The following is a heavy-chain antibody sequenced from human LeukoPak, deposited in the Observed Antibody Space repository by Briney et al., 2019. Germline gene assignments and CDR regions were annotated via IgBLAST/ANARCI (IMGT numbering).Heavy chain of an antibody. J-gene: IGHJ3*02. D-gene: IGHD3-16*01. CDR1: GGSISSGGYY. V-gene: IGHV3-11*04. CDR2: ISSSGSTI. CDR3: ARDVGGHAFDI. Sequence: PSETLSLTCTVSGGSISSGGYYWSWIRQAPGKGLEWVSYISSSGSTIYYADSVKGRFTISRDNAKNSLYLQMNSLRAEDTAVYYCARDVGGHAFDIWGQGTMVTVSS.